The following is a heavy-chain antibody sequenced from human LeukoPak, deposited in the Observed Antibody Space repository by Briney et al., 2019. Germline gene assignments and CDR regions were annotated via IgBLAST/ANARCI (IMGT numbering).Heavy chain of an antibody. J-gene: IGHJ6*02. CDR2: MNPNSGNT. CDR3: ARGRSRPLLWFGEPNLHYYYYGMDV. Sequence: ASVKVSCKASGYTFTSYDINWVRQATGQGLEWMGWMNPNSGNTGYAQKFQGRVTMARNTSISTAYMELSSLRSEDTAVYYCARGRSRPLLWFGEPNLHYYYYGMDVWGQGTTVTVSS. D-gene: IGHD3-10*01. CDR1: GYTFTSYD. V-gene: IGHV1-8*01.